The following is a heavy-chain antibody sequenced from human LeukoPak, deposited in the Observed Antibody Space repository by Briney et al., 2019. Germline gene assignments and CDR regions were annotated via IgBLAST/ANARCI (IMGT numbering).Heavy chain of an antibody. Sequence: PGGSLRLSCGASGFTFSSYGMSWVRQAPGKGLEWVSAISGSGGRTQYADSVKGRFTISRDNSRNTLYLQMNSLRAEDTAAYYCARSPTKRVTEDYWGQGTLVTVSS. J-gene: IGHJ4*02. CDR1: GFTFSSYG. CDR2: ISGSGGRT. CDR3: ARSPTKRVTEDY. D-gene: IGHD2-8*01. V-gene: IGHV3-23*01.